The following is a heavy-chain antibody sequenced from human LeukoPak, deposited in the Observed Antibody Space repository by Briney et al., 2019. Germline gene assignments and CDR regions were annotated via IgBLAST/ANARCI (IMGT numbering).Heavy chain of an antibody. CDR3: AREDGGYGAYVGY. J-gene: IGHJ4*02. Sequence: PGGSLTLSCAASGFTFSSYEMNWVRQAPGKGLEWVSYISSSGNTIFYADSVKGRFTLSRDNAKNSLFLQMNSLRAEDAAVYYCAREDGGYGAYVGYWGQGTLVTVSS. CDR2: ISSSGNTI. CDR1: GFTFSSYE. V-gene: IGHV3-48*03. D-gene: IGHD4-17*01.